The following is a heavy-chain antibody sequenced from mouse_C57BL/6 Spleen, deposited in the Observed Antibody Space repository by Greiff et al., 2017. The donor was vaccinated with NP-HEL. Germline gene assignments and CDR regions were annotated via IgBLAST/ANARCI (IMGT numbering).Heavy chain of an antibody. D-gene: IGHD1-1*01. V-gene: IGHV14-1*01. CDR3: TNYYGSRKYYFDY. J-gene: IGHJ2*01. Sequence: EVQLQQSGAELVRPGASVKLSCTASGFNIKDYYMHWVKQRPEQGLEWIGRIDPEDGDTEYAPKFQGKATMTADTSSNTAYLQLSSLTSEDTAVYYCTNYYGSRKYYFDYWGQGTTLTVSS. CDR1: GFNIKDYY. CDR2: IDPEDGDT.